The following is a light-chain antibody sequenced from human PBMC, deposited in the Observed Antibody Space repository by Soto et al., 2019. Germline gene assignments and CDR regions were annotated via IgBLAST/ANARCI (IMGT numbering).Light chain of an antibody. J-gene: IGLJ1*01. CDR3: TAWDGSLNAYV. Sequence: QSVLTQPPSASGTPGQRVTISCSGSSSNIGSNAVNWYQQFPGTAPKLLIYTDNQRLSGVPDRFSGSKSGTSASLAIIGLRSEDVAAYFCTAWDGSLNAYVFGTGTKLTVL. CDR2: TDN. V-gene: IGLV1-44*01. CDR1: SSNIGSNA.